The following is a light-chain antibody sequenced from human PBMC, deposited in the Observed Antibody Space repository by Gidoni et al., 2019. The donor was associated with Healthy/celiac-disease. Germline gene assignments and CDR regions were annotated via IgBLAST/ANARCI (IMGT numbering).Light chain of an antibody. J-gene: IGKJ4*01. Sequence: DIQRTQSPSSLSASVGDRVTITCQASQDISNYLDWYQQKPGKAPKLLIYDASNLERGVPSRFSGSGSGTDFTFTISSLQPEDIATYYCQQYDNQLTFGGGTKVEIK. CDR3: QQYDNQLT. V-gene: IGKV1-33*01. CDR2: DAS. CDR1: QDISNY.